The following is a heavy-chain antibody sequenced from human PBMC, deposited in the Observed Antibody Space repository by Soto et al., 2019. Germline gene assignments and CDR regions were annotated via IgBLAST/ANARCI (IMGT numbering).Heavy chain of an antibody. CDR2: IYHSGST. Sequence: SETLSLTCTVSGGSVRSSTYYWGWVRQPPGKGLEWIGEIYHSGSTNYNPSLKSRVTISVDKSKNQFSLKLSSVTAADTAVYYCARSPDSSGYYPRRYYYGMDVWGQGTTVTVSS. CDR1: GGSVRSSTYY. D-gene: IGHD3-22*01. J-gene: IGHJ6*02. CDR3: ARSPDSSGYYPRRYYYGMDV. V-gene: IGHV4-39*07.